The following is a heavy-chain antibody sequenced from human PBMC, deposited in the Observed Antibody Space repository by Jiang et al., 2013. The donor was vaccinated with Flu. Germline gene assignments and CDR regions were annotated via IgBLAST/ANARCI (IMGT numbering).Heavy chain of an antibody. CDR1: GFSSSTYT. V-gene: IGHV3-21*01. CDR2: ISSSSSYI. CDR3: ARGAVANYYFDY. Sequence: QLLESGGGLVKPGGSLRLSCAASGFSSSTYTMNWVRQAPGKGLEWVSSISSSSSYIYYADSLKGRFTISRDNAKNSLYLQMNSLRVEDTAVYYCARGAVANYYFDYWGQGTLVTVSS. J-gene: IGHJ4*02. D-gene: IGHD6-19*01.